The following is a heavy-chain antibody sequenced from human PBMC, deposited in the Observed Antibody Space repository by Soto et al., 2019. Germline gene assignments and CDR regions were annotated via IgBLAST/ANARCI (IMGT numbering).Heavy chain of an antibody. CDR1: GYSFTSYW. D-gene: IGHD3-10*01. J-gene: IGHJ6*02. Sequence: PGESLKISCKGSGYSFTSYWISWVRQMPGKGLEWMGRIDPSDSYTNYSPSFQGHVTISADKSISTAYLQWSSLKASDTAMYYCARMGRVRGVIITEYYYYGMDVWGQGTTVTVSS. CDR2: IDPSDSYT. V-gene: IGHV5-10-1*01. CDR3: ARMGRVRGVIITEYYYYGMDV.